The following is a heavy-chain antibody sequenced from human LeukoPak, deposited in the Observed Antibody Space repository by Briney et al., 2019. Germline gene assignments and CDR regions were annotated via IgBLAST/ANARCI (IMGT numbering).Heavy chain of an antibody. CDR1: GYSISTGYY. CDR3: ARGPPYYFDY. J-gene: IGHJ4*02. Sequence: KPSETLSLTCTVSGYSISTGYYWDWIRQPPGKGLEWIGEINHSGSTNYNPSLKSRVTISVDTSKNQFSLKLSSVAAADTAVYYCARGPPYYFDYWGQGTLVTVSS. CDR2: INHSGST. V-gene: IGHV4-38-2*02.